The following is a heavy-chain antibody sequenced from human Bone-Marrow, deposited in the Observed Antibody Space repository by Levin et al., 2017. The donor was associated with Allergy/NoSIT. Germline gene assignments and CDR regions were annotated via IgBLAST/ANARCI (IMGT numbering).Heavy chain of an antibody. CDR3: ARDLGTYDFWSGYSGGGMDV. Sequence: GESLKISCAASGFTFSSYAMHWVRQAPGKGLEWVAVISYDGSNKYYADSVKGRFTISRDNSKNTLYLQMNSLRAEDTAVYYCARDLGTYDFWSGYSGGGMDVWGQGTTVTVSS. CDR1: GFTFSSYA. V-gene: IGHV3-30*04. CDR2: ISYDGSNK. D-gene: IGHD3-3*01. J-gene: IGHJ6*02.